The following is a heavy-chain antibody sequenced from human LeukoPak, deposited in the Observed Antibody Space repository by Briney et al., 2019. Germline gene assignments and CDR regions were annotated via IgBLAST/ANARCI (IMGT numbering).Heavy chain of an antibody. CDR1: GGSISSYY. D-gene: IGHD3-16*02. CDR3: ARGRLYYDYVWGSYRYSDLFDY. J-gene: IGHJ4*02. Sequence: SETLSLTCTVSGGSISSYYWSWIRQPPGKGLEWIGEINHSGSTNYNPSLKSRVTISVDTSKNQFSLKLSSVTAADTAVYYCARGRLYYDYVWGSYRYSDLFDYWGQGTLVTVSS. V-gene: IGHV4-34*01. CDR2: INHSGST.